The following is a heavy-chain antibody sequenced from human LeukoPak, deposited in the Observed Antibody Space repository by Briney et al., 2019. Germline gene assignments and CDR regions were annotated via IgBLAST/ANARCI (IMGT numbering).Heavy chain of an antibody. V-gene: IGHV4-34*01. J-gene: IGHJ4*02. CDR3: ARDIWFQQLVPYYFDY. CDR1: GGSFSGYY. D-gene: IGHD6-13*01. Sequence: SETLSLTCAVYGGSFSGYYWSWIRQPPGKALEWIGEINHSGSTNYNPSLKSRVTISVDTSKNQFSLKLSSVTAADTAVYYRARDIWFQQLVPYYFDYWGQGTLVTVSS. CDR2: INHSGST.